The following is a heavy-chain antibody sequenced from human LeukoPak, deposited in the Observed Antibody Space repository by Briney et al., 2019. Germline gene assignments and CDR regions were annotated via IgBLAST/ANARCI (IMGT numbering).Heavy chain of an antibody. CDR1: GYTFTGYY. D-gene: IGHD6-13*01. J-gene: IGHJ4*02. V-gene: IGHV1-2*02. CDR2: INPNSGGT. CDR3: ARDQGGIAAAGVGYYFDY. Sequence: ASVKVACKASGYTFTGYYMHWVRQAPGQGLEWMGWINPNSGGTNYAQKFQGRVTMTRDTSISTAYMELSRLRSDDTAVYYCARDQGGIAAAGVGYYFDYWGQGTLVTVSS.